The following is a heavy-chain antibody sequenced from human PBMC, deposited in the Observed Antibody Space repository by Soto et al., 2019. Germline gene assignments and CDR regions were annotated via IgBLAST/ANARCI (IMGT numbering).Heavy chain of an antibody. Sequence: PVKVSCKAPGCTLTSYSMSWVQQAPGQGLEWMGGISPIFGTANYAQKFQGRVTITADESTSTAYMELSSLRSEDTAVYYCARGSITIFGVVTPHNYGMDVWGQGTTVTVSS. CDR2: ISPIFGTA. CDR3: ARGSITIFGVVTPHNYGMDV. D-gene: IGHD3-3*01. V-gene: IGHV1-69*13. J-gene: IGHJ6*02. CDR1: GCTLTSYS.